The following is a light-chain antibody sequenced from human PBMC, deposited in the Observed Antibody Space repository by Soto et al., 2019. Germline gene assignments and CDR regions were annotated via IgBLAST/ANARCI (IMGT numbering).Light chain of an antibody. CDR1: RSNIGNNY. V-gene: IGLV1-51*01. CDR2: DNN. Sequence: QAVVTQPPSVSAAPGQKVTISCSGSRSNIGNNYVSWYQQLPGTAPKLVIHDNNKRPSGIPDRFSGSKSATSATLGITGLQTGDEADYYCGTWDASLSANVFGTGTKLTVL. J-gene: IGLJ1*01. CDR3: GTWDASLSANV.